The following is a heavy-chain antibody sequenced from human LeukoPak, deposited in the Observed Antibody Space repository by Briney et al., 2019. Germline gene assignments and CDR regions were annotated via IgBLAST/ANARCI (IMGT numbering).Heavy chain of an antibody. CDR3: ATDSGSYQTDAFDI. Sequence: ASVKVSCKATGGTFSSYAISWVRQAPGQGLEWMGGIIPIFGTANYAQKFQGRVTITADESTSTAYMELSSLRSEDTAVYYCATDSGSYQTDAFDIWGQGTMVTVSS. D-gene: IGHD1-26*01. CDR1: GGTFSSYA. CDR2: IIPIFGTA. V-gene: IGHV1-69*13. J-gene: IGHJ3*02.